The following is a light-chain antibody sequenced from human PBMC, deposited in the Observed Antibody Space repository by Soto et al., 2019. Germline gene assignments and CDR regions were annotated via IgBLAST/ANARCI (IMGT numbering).Light chain of an antibody. CDR3: QQYNDWPLYT. CDR2: DAY. CDR1: QSVGGN. Sequence: EVVMTQSPANLSVSAGERATLSCRASQSVGGNLAWYQKGPGQAPRLLIDDAYRRAAGIPARFSGSGSETEFSLTISSLQSEDFAVYYCQQYNDWPLYTFGQGTKVDI. V-gene: IGKV3D-15*01. J-gene: IGKJ2*01.